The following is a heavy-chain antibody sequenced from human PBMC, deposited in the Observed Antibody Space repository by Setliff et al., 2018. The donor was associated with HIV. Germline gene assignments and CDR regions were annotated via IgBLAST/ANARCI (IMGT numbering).Heavy chain of an antibody. CDR1: GFTFSNYA. J-gene: IGHJ3*02. D-gene: IGHD3-22*01. V-gene: IGHV3-30*04. CDR3: ARESTYYYDSSGPYDAFDI. Sequence: GGSLRLSCAASGFTFSNYAMHWVRQAPGKGLEWVTIISYDGSTTHYADSVKGRFTISRDNSKNTMYLQMSSLRTEDTALFYCARESTYYYDSSGPYDAFDIWGHGTMVTVSS. CDR2: ISYDGSTT.